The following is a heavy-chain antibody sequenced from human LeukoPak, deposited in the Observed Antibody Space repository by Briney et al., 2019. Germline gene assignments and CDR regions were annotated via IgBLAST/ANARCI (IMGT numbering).Heavy chain of an antibody. J-gene: IGHJ6*03. D-gene: IGHD3-10*01. CDR1: GYTFTGYY. V-gene: IGHV1-2*02. CDR2: INPNSGGT. CDR3: ARDGYYYGSGSYRLGDSYYYYMDV. Sequence: ASVKVSCKASGYTFTGYYMHWVRQAPGQGLEWMGWINPNSGGTNYAQKFQGRVTMTRDTSISTAYMELSRLRSDDTAVYYCARDGYYYGSGSYRLGDSYYYYMDVWGKGTTVTISS.